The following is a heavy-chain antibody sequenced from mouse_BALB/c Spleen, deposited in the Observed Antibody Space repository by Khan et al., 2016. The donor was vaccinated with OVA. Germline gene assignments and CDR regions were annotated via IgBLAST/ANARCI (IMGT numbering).Heavy chain of an antibody. J-gene: IGHJ4*01. CDR2: FNLRGGYL. CDR3: ARRTTEYALDY. CDR1: ASPFTIQT. Sequence: QVQLKQSGAELPRPGASVKMSSKPPASPFTIQTLNGEKKGPGRGLEWIGKFNLRGGYLQYNQKFNDKATLTADISSNTAYMQLSSLTSEDSAVYYCARRTTEYALDYWGQGTSVTVSS. D-gene: IGHD2-14*01. V-gene: IGHV1-4*01.